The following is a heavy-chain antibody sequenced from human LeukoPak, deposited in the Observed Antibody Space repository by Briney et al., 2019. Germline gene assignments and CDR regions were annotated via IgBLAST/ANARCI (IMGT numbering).Heavy chain of an antibody. J-gene: IGHJ2*01. CDR3: AHRGLSGSPRWYFDL. V-gene: IGHV3-66*01. Sequence: GGSLRLSCTASGFTVSNNYMNWVRQAPGKGLEWVSLIYSAGSTYYADSVKGRFTISRDNSKSTLFLQMNSLRVEDTAVYYCAHRGLSGSPRWYFDLWGRGTLVTVSS. CDR2: IYSAGST. CDR1: GFTVSNNY. D-gene: IGHD3-10*01.